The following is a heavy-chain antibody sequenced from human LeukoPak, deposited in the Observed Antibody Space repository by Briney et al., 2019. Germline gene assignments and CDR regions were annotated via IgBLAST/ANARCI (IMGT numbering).Heavy chain of an antibody. CDR3: ARSQGGAFDV. CDR2: TYYRSKWYD. J-gene: IGHJ3*01. V-gene: IGHV6-1*01. Sequence: SQTLSLTCAISGDSVSSNSAAWNWIRQSPSRGLEWLGRTYYRSKWYDNYAVSVKSRITISPDTSRNQFSLQLNSVTPEGTAVYYCARSQGGAFDVWGQGTMVTVSS. CDR1: GDSVSSNSAA.